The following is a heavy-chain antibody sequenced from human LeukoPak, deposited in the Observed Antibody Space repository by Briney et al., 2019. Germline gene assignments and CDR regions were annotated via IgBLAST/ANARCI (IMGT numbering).Heavy chain of an antibody. CDR1: GGTFSSYA. CDR2: IIPIFGTA. V-gene: IGHV1-69*13. CDR3: ARPELRYFDWLPYYYYMDV. Sequence: SVKVSCKASGGTFSSYAISWVRQAPGQGLEWMGGIIPIFGTANYAQKFQGRVTITADESTSTAYMELSSLRSEDTAVYYCARPELRYFDWLPYYYYMDVWGKGTTVTVSS. D-gene: IGHD3-9*01. J-gene: IGHJ6*03.